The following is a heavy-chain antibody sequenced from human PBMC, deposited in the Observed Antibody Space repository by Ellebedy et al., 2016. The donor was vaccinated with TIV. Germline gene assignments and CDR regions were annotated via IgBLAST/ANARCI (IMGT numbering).Heavy chain of an antibody. CDR3: AKDPDSGSYGP. CDR1: GFTFSSYA. V-gene: IGHV3-23*01. D-gene: IGHD1-26*01. CDR2: ISGSGGST. Sequence: GGSLRLSXAASGFTFSSYAMSWVRQAPGKGLEWVSAISGSGGSTYYADSVKGRFTISRDNSKNTLYLQMNSLRAEDTAVYYCAKDPDSGSYGPWGQGTLVTVSS. J-gene: IGHJ5*02.